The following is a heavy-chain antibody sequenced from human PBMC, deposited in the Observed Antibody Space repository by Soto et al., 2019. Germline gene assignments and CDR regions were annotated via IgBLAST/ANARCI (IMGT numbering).Heavy chain of an antibody. V-gene: IGHV2-5*02. Sequence: QITLKECGPTRVKPTQTLTLTCTFSGFSLTSRPMGVGWIRQPPGKALEWLVFIYWDDDKRYSPSLKNRLTITKDTSGNQVVLTMTNMDPLDTATYYCAHRLSGFNWNGGYFDYWGQGALSPSLQ. CDR3: AHRLSGFNWNGGYFDY. CDR2: IYWDDDK. D-gene: IGHD1-1*01. CDR1: GFSLTSRPMG. J-gene: IGHJ4*03.